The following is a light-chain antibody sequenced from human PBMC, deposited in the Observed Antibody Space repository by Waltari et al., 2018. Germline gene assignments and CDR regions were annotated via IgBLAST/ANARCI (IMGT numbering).Light chain of an antibody. CDR1: QSISHW. Sequence: DIQMIQSPSTLSASVGDRVPITCRASQSISHWLAWYQQKPGKAPKLLISKASSLEKEVPSRFSGSGSGTEFTLTITNLQPDDFATFYCQRYDDYPPTFGGGTKVEIK. J-gene: IGKJ4*01. V-gene: IGKV1-5*03. CDR2: KAS. CDR3: QRYDDYPPT.